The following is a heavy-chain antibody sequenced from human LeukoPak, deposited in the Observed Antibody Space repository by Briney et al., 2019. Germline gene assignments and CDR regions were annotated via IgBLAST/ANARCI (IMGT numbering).Heavy chain of an antibody. CDR2: INPSGGST. V-gene: IGHV1-46*01. CDR3: ARDREPNYYYYYMDV. Sequence: ASVKVSCKASGYTFTSYDINWVRQAPGQGLEWMGIINPSGGSTSYAQKFQGRVTMTRDMSTSTVYMELSSLRSEDTAVYYCARDREPNYYYYYMDVWGKGTTVTVSS. D-gene: IGHD1-14*01. J-gene: IGHJ6*03. CDR1: GYTFTSYD.